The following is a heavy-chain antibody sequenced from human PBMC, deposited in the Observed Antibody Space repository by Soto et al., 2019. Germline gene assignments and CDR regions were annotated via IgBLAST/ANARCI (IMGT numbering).Heavy chain of an antibody. J-gene: IGHJ4*02. CDR2: ISGSGGST. Sequence: PGGSLRLSCAASGFTFSSYAMSWVRQAPGKGLEWVSAISGSGGSTYYADSVKGRFTISRDNSKNTLYLQMNSLRAEDTAVYYCAVLRYFDWLSSPVFDYWGQGTLVTVSS. CDR1: GFTFSSYA. D-gene: IGHD3-9*01. CDR3: AVLRYFDWLSSPVFDY. V-gene: IGHV3-23*01.